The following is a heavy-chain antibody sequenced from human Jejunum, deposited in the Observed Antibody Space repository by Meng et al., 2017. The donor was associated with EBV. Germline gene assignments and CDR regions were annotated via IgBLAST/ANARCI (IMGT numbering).Heavy chain of an antibody. V-gene: IGHV2-5*02. CDR3: AHKGSGSYPLDY. D-gene: IGHD1-26*01. J-gene: IGHJ4*02. CDR1: GFSLTTNGVG. Sequence: QTTLKESGPTLVKPKQTLPLTCTFSGFSLTTNGVGVGWIRQPPGKALEWLAVIYWDDSRLYSPSLNSRLTITKDTSKSQVVLTMTDMDPVDTATYYCAHKGSGSYPLDYWGQGTLVTVSS. CDR2: IYWDDSR.